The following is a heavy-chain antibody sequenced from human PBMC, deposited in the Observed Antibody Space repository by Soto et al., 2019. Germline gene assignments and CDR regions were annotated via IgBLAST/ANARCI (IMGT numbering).Heavy chain of an antibody. Sequence: GGSLRLSCAASGFTFSSYAMSWVRQAPGKGLEWVSAISGSGGSTYYADSVKGRFTISRDNSKNTLYLQMNSLRAEDTAVYYCAKMAWGGVVVHNACDIWGQGTMVTVSS. D-gene: IGHD2-15*01. CDR1: GFTFSSYA. CDR3: AKMAWGGVVVHNACDI. V-gene: IGHV3-23*01. CDR2: ISGSGGST. J-gene: IGHJ3*02.